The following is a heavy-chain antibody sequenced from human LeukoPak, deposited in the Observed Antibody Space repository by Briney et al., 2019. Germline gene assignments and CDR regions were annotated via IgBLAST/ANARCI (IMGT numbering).Heavy chain of an antibody. V-gene: IGHV1-2*02. J-gene: IGHJ3*02. D-gene: IGHD3-22*01. CDR2: INPNSGGT. Sequence: ASVKVSCKASGYTFTGYYMHWVRQAPGQGLEWMGWINPNSGGTNYAQKFQGRVTMTRDTSISTAYMELSRLRSDDTAVYYCARAWSPEYYYDSSGYDDAFDIWGQGTMVTVSS. CDR3: ARAWSPEYYYDSSGYDDAFDI. CDR1: GYTFTGYY.